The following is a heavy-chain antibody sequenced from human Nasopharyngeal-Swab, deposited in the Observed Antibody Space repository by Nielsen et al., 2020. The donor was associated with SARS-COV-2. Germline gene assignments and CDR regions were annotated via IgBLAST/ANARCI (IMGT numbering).Heavy chain of an antibody. Sequence: ARQAPGQGLEWMGGFDPEDGETIYAQKFQGRVTMTEDTSTDTAYMELSSLRSEDTAVYYCATTGYHHYYYYMDVWGKGTTVTVSS. J-gene: IGHJ6*03. V-gene: IGHV1-24*01. D-gene: IGHD5-12*01. CDR3: ATTGYHHYYYYMDV. CDR2: FDPEDGET.